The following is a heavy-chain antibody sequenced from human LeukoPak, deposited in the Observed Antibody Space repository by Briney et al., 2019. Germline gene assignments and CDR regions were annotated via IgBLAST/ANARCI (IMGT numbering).Heavy chain of an antibody. J-gene: IGHJ4*02. D-gene: IGHD3-3*01. V-gene: IGHV1-3*01. CDR2: INAGNGHT. CDR1: GFTFTNYA. Sequence: ASVKVSCKASGFTFTNYAMQWVRQAPGQRLEWMGWINAGNGHTRYSQRFQGRVTITRDTSATTVYMEVTSLTSEDTAVYYCARGIWSRTVSSYYFDYWGQGTLVTVSS. CDR3: ARGIWSRTVSSYYFDY.